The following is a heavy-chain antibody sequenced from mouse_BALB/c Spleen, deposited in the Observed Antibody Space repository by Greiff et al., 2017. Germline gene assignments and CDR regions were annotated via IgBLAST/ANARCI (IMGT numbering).Heavy chain of an antibody. J-gene: IGHJ2*01. Sequence: QVQLQQSGAELARPAASVTMSCKASGYTFTSYTMHWVKQRPGQGLEWIGYINPSSGYTNYNQKFKDKATLTADKSSSTAYMQLSSLTSEDSAVYYCARKRRTETFDYWGQGTTLTVSS. CDR2: INPSSGYT. V-gene: IGHV1-4*01. CDR3: ARKRRTETFDY. CDR1: GYTFTSYT.